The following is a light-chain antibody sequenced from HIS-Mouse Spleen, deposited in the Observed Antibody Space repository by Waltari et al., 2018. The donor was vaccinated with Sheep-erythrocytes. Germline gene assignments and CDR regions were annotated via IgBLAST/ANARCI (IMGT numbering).Light chain of an antibody. J-gene: IGLJ1*01. Sequence: QSALTQPRSVSGSPGQSVTISCTGTSSDAGGYHYVPWYQQHPGKAPKLMIYDVSKRPSGVPDRFSGSKSGNTASLTISGLQAEDEADYYCCSYAGSYNHVFATGTKVTVL. V-gene: IGLV2-11*01. CDR3: CSYAGSYNHV. CDR1: SSDAGGYHY. CDR2: DVS.